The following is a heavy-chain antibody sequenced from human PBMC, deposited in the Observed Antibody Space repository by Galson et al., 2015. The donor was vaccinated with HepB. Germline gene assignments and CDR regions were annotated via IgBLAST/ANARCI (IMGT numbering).Heavy chain of an antibody. CDR1: GFTFSSYS. D-gene: IGHD5-12*01. V-gene: IGHV3-21*01. Sequence: SLRLSCAASGFTFSSYSMNWVRQAPGKGLEWVSSISSSSSYIYYADSVKGRFTISRDNAKNSLYLQMNSLRAEDTAVYYCAREFLYSLTNFDYWGQGTLVTVSS. CDR2: ISSSSSYI. J-gene: IGHJ4*02. CDR3: AREFLYSLTNFDY.